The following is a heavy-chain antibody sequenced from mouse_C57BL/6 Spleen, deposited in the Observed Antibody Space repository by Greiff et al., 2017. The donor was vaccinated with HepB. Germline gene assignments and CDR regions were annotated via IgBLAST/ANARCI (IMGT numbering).Heavy chain of an antibody. D-gene: IGHD1-1*01. CDR2: IYPRSGNT. CDR3: ARGRMVVPSHWYFDV. Sequence: VQLQQSGAELARPGASVKLSCKASGYTFTSYGISWVKQRTGQGLEWIGEIYPRSGNTYYNEKFKGKATLTADKSSSTAYMERRSRTSEDSAVYFGARGRMVVPSHWYFDVWGTGTTVTVSS. V-gene: IGHV1-81*01. J-gene: IGHJ1*03. CDR1: GYTFTSYG.